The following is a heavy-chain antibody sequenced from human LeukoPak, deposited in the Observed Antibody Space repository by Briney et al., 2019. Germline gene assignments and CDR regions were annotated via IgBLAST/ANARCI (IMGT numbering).Heavy chain of an antibody. D-gene: IGHD6-19*01. J-gene: IGHJ4*02. Sequence: PGGYLSLSSAASGFTFSSYAMTWVRQAPGKGLKWVSSISSSSTYIDYADSVKGRFTISRDNAKNSLFLQMNSLRAEDTAVYYCARESLRHGYYTGWLDYWGQGSLVTVSS. V-gene: IGHV3-21*01. CDR3: ARESLRHGYYTGWLDY. CDR2: ISSSSTYI. CDR1: GFTFSSYA.